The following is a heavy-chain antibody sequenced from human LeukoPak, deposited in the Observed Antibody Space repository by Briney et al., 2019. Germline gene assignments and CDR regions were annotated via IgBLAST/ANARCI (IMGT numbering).Heavy chain of an antibody. V-gene: IGHV3-30*03. CDR1: GFTFSSYG. Sequence: PGGSLRLSCAASGFTFSSYGMHWVRQAPGKGLEWVAVISYDGSNKYYADSVKGRFTISRDNSKNTLYLQMNSLRAEDTAVYYCAREADDGVYYFDYWGQGTLVTVSS. CDR3: AREADDGVYYFDY. D-gene: IGHD5-24*01. CDR2: ISYDGSNK. J-gene: IGHJ4*02.